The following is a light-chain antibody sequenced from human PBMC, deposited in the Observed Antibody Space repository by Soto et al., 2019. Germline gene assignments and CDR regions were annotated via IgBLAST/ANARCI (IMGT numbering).Light chain of an antibody. V-gene: IGKV3-11*01. CDR1: QSVPRN. J-gene: IGKJ5*01. CDR3: QQSSNWPPEIT. Sequence: EIVMTQSPATLSVSPGERATLSCRASQSVPRNLAWYQQRPGQAPRLLIYDASSRATGIPDRFSGSESGTDFILTISSLEPEDFAGYYCQQSSNWPPEITFGQGTRLEIK. CDR2: DAS.